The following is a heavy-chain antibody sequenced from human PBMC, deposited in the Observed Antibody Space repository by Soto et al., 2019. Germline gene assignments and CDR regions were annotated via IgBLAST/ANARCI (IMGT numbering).Heavy chain of an antibody. J-gene: IGHJ5*02. Sequence: ASVKVSFKASGFSLSDYFMHWVRQAPGQGLEWMGIINPSGDSRNYAQKFQGRVSMTTDTSTTTAYMELRSLRSDDTAVYYCARVATGAEAWFGPSGQGTLVTVSS. CDR2: INPSGDSR. V-gene: IGHV1-46*01. D-gene: IGHD6-13*01. CDR1: GFSLSDYF. CDR3: ARVATGAEAWFGP.